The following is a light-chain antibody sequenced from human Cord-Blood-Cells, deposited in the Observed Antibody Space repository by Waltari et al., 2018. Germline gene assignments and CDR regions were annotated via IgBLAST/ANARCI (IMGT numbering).Light chain of an antibody. V-gene: IGKV4-1*01. CDR1: QSVLYSSKNKNS. CDR3: QQYYSTPYT. J-gene: IGKJ2*01. Sequence: DIVMTQSPDSLAVSLGERATFTCQSSQSVLYSSKNKNSVAWYQQKPGQPPKLLIYWASTRESGVPDRFSGSGSGTDFTLTISSLQAEDVAVYYCQQYYSTPYTFGQGTKLEIK. CDR2: WAS.